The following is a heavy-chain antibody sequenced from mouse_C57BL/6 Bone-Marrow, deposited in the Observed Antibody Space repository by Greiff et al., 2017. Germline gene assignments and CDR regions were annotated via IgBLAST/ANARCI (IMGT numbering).Heavy chain of an antibody. D-gene: IGHD1-1*01. V-gene: IGHV5-9*01. J-gene: IGHJ1*03. CDR3: SRQVTTILATKYFDV. CDR1: GFTFSSYT. CDR2: LSGGGGNT. Sequence: EVMLVESGGGLVKPGGSLKLSCAASGFTFSSYTMSWVRQTPEKRLQWVAALSGGGGNTYYPDSGKGRFTISRDNDKNILYLQMSSRRSEDTALYYCSRQVTTILATKYFDVWGTGTTVTVSS.